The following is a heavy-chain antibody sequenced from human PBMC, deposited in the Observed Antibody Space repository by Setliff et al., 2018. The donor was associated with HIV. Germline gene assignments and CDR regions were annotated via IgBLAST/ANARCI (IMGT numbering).Heavy chain of an antibody. CDR1: GFTFSDHA. J-gene: IGHJ4*02. Sequence: GESLKISCAASGFTFSDHAIHWVRQAPGKGLDWLAVIAHDGSYKYYADSVKGRFTLSRDDSKSTLYLQMSSLTPEDTAVYYCARPLNTAMFYFVYWGQGTPVTVAS. CDR2: IAHDGSYK. V-gene: IGHV3-30*15. CDR3: ARPLNTAMFYFVY. D-gene: IGHD5-18*01.